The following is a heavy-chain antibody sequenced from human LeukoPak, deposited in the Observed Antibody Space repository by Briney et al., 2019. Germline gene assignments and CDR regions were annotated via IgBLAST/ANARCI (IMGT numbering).Heavy chain of an antibody. Sequence: SETLSLTCTVSGGSLSSSSYYWGWLRQPPGTGLEWLGSIYYSGSTYYNPSLKSRVTISVDTSKNQFSLKLSSVTAADTAVYYCAGSWIQLWSRDYYFDYWGQGTLVTVSS. J-gene: IGHJ4*02. CDR2: IYYSGST. D-gene: IGHD5-18*01. CDR3: AGSWIQLWSRDYYFDY. CDR1: GGSLSSSSYY. V-gene: IGHV4-39*01.